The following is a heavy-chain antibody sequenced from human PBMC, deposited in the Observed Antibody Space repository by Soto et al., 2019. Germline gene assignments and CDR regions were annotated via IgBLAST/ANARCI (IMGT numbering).Heavy chain of an antibody. CDR1: GFTFSYYY. D-gene: IGHD6-13*01. V-gene: IGHV3-11*01. CDR3: ARVGSILAAGTPDY. J-gene: IGHJ4*02. Sequence: PGGSLRLSCAASGFTFSYYYMSWFRQAPGKGLEWVSYISGSGSTTHDADSVKGRFTISRDNAKNSLYLQMNSLRAEDTAVYYCARVGSILAAGTPDYWGQGTLVTVSS. CDR2: ISGSGSTT.